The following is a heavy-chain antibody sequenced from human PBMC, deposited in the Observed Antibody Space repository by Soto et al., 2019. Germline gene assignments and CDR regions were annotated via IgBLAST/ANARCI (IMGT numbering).Heavy chain of an antibody. CDR2: MNPNSGNT. J-gene: IGHJ6*02. D-gene: IGHD4-17*01. CDR1: GYAFTSYD. Sequence: ASVKVSCKASGYAFTSYDINWVRQATGQGLEWMGWMNPNSGNTGYAQKFQGRVTMTRNTSISTAYMELSSLRSEDTAVYYCARGRGYGETVILWGQGTTVTVSS. CDR3: ARGRGYGETVIL. V-gene: IGHV1-8*01.